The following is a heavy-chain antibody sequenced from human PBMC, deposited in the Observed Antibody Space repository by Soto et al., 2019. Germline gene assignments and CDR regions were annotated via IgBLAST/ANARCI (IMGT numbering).Heavy chain of an antibody. J-gene: IGHJ6*02. D-gene: IGHD1-26*01. Sequence: SETLSLTWTVVGGSIISYDCSCIRQPPGKGLEWIGYIYYSGSTNYNPSLKSRVTISVDTSKNQFSLKLSSVTAADTAVYYCARDPGTVGATFSHFGMDVWGQGTTVTVSS. CDR1: GGSIISYD. CDR3: ARDPGTVGATFSHFGMDV. CDR2: IYYSGST. V-gene: IGHV4-59*01.